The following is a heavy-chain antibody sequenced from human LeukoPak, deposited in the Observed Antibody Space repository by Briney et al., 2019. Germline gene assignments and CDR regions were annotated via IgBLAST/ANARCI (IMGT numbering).Heavy chain of an antibody. CDR1: GGTFSSYA. V-gene: IGHV1-69*04. CDR2: IIPILGIA. Sequence: SVKVSCKASGGTFSSYAISWVRQAPGQGLEWMGRIIPILGIANYAQKFQGRVTITADKSTSTAYMELSSLRSEDTALYYCARGSNSGYDYWGQGTLVTVSS. D-gene: IGHD5-12*01. CDR3: ARGSNSGYDY. J-gene: IGHJ4*02.